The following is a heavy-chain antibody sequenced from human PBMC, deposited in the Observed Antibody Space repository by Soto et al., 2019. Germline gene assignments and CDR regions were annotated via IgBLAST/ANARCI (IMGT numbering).Heavy chain of an antibody. CDR2: IKSKTDGGTT. Sequence: VGSLRLSCAASGFTFSNAWMSWVRQAPGKGLGWVGRIKSKTDGGTTDYAAPVKGRFTISRDDSKNTLYLQMNSLKTEDTAVYYCTAKYSSSPNNDYWGQGTLVTVSS. D-gene: IGHD6-6*01. CDR3: TAKYSSSPNNDY. V-gene: IGHV3-15*01. CDR1: GFTFSNAW. J-gene: IGHJ4*02.